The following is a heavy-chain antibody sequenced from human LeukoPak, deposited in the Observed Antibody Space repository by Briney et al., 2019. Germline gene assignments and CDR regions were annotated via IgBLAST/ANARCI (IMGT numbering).Heavy chain of an antibody. CDR2: INPNSGGT. Sequence: GASVKVSCKASGGTFSSYAISWVRQAPGQGLEWMGWINPNSGGTNYAQKLQGRVTMTTDTSTSTAYMELRSLRSDDTAVYYCARDKYYYGSGSTNWGQGTLVTVSS. CDR1: GGTFSSYA. CDR3: ARDKYYYGSGSTN. J-gene: IGHJ4*02. D-gene: IGHD3-10*01. V-gene: IGHV1-18*01.